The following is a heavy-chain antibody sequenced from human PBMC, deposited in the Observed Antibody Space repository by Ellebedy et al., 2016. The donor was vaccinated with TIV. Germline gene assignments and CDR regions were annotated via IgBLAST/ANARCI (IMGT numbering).Heavy chain of an antibody. CDR3: ARPHNSYGYLYFLDL. Sequence: SLKISCAASGFSFSTYAMHWVRQIPGKGLEWVAVKSFAQSDEYYADSLKGRFTISRDNAKNTLYLHMNSLRSEDTALYYCARPHNSYGYLYFLDLWGQGTLVTVSS. D-gene: IGHD5-18*01. V-gene: IGHV3-30*04. J-gene: IGHJ4*02. CDR2: KSFAQSDE. CDR1: GFSFSTYA.